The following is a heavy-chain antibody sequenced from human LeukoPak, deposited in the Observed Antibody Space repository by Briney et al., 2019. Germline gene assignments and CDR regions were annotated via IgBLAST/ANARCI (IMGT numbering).Heavy chain of an antibody. V-gene: IGHV4-39*01. CDR3: ARSERGYDSSGYYPPHFDY. CDR1: GGSISSSSYY. CDR2: IYYSGST. J-gene: IGHJ4*02. D-gene: IGHD3-22*01. Sequence: KPSETLSLTCTVSGGSISSSSYYWGWTRQPPGKGLEWIGSIYYSGSTYYNPSLKSRVAISVDTSKNQFSLKLSSVTAADTAVYYCARSERGYDSSGYYPPHFDYWGQGTLVTVSS.